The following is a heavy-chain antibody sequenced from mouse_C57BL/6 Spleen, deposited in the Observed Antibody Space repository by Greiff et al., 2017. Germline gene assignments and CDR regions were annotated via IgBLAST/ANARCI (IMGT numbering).Heavy chain of an antibody. V-gene: IGHV5-17*01. D-gene: IGHD3-3*01. Sequence: VQLKESGGGLVKPGGSLKLSCAASGFTFSDYGMHWVRQAPETGLAWVAYISSGSSTIYYADTVKGRFTISRDNAKNTLFLQMTSLRSEDTAMYYCAREGDARNYYAMDYWGQGTSVTVSS. CDR3: AREGDARNYYAMDY. CDR2: ISSGSSTI. J-gene: IGHJ4*01. CDR1: GFTFSDYG.